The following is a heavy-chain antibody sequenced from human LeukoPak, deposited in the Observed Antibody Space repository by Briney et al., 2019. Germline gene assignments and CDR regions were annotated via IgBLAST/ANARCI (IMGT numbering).Heavy chain of an antibody. J-gene: IGHJ4*02. Sequence: SETLSLTCTVSGYSISSGYYWGWIRQPPGKGLEWIGSIYHSGSTYYNPSLKSRVTISVDTSKNQFSLKLSSVTAADTAVYYCARVFPSAAVAPFDYWGQGTLVTVSS. D-gene: IGHD6-19*01. CDR2: IYHSGST. CDR1: GYSISSGYY. V-gene: IGHV4-38-2*02. CDR3: ARVFPSAAVAPFDY.